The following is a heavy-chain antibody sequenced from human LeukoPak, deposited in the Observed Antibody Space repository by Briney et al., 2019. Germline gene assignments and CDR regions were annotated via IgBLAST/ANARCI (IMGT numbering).Heavy chain of an antibody. CDR2: INAGNGNT. CDR3: ARTKLVLLWFGDPESDAFDI. V-gene: IGHV1-3*01. J-gene: IGHJ3*02. D-gene: IGHD3-10*01. CDR1: GYTFTSYA. Sequence: ASVKVSCKASGYTFTSYAMHWVRQAPGQRLEWMGWINAGNGNTKYSQKFQGRVTITRDTSASTAYMELSSLRSEDTAVYYCARTKLVLLWFGDPESDAFDIWGQGTMVTVSS.